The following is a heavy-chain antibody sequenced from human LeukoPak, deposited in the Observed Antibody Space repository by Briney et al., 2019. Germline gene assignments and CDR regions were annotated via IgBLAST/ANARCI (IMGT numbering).Heavy chain of an antibody. CDR1: GFTFSCYA. V-gene: IGHV3-30-3*01. CDR3: ATIWAFDI. J-gene: IGHJ3*02. D-gene: IGHD2-21*01. CDR2: ISYDGSNK. Sequence: GGSLRLSCAASGFTFSCYAMHWVRQAPGKGLEWVAVISYDGSNKYYADSVKGRFTISRDNSKNTLYLQMNSLRAEDTAVYYCATIWAFDIWGQGTMVTVSS.